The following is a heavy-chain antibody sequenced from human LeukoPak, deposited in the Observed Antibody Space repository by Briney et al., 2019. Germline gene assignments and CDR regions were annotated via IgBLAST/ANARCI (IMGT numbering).Heavy chain of an antibody. J-gene: IGHJ5*02. CDR2: ISAYYGNT. D-gene: IGHD3-10*01. V-gene: IGHV1-18*01. CDR1: GYIYSSYG. CDR3: ARSEYCYGSGSKRHKGGWFDP. Sequence: ASVKVSCKSSGYIYSSYGISWVRQAPGQGLEWMVWISAYYGNTNYAQKLQRRVTMTTDTSTSTAYMELSSLRSEDTAVYYCARSEYCYGSGSKRHKGGWFDPWGQGTLVTVSS.